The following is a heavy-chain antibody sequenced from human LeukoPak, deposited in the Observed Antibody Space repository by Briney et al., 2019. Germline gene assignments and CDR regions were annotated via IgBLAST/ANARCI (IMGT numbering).Heavy chain of an antibody. J-gene: IGHJ5*02. D-gene: IGHD3-10*01. Sequence: GGSLRLSCAASGFTFNIYAMSWVRLAPGEGLQWVASMCGSAGCTYYEDSVTRRFTISRDNSKNILYLQMTSLRAEDTDIYYCARDRPNYHESNGHYYNRDGDHWGQGTLVTVSS. CDR3: ARDRPNYHESNGHYYNRDGDH. CDR2: MCGSAGCT. CDR1: GFTFNIYA. V-gene: IGHV3-23*02.